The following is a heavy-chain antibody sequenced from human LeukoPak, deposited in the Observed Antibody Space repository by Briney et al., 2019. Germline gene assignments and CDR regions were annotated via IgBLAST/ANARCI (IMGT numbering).Heavy chain of an antibody. D-gene: IGHD5-24*01. Sequence: TGGSLRLSCLTSGFTLSTNAMSWVRQAPGKGLEWVSAISGSGGSTYYAGSVKGRFAISRDNSENTLYLQMNSLRPEDSALYYCARDGGGGYNQIDYWGQGTLVAVSS. CDR3: ARDGGGGYNQIDY. CDR1: GFTLSTNA. V-gene: IGHV3-23*01. CDR2: ISGSGGST. J-gene: IGHJ4*02.